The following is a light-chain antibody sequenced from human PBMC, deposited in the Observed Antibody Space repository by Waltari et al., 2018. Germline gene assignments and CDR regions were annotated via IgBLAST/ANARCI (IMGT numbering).Light chain of an antibody. V-gene: IGKV3-11*01. J-gene: IGKJ4*01. CDR3: QQRTNWPLT. CDR2: DAS. Sequence: EIVLTQSPATLSLSPGERATLPCRASQSVNYFLAWFQQTPGQAPRLLIYDASNRATGIPARFSGSGSGTDFTLTISSLEPEDFAVYYCQQRTNWPLTFGGGTKVEIK. CDR1: QSVNYF.